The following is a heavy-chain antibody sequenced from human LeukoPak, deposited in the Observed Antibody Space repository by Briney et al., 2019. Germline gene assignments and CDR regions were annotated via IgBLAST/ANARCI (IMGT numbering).Heavy chain of an antibody. CDR2: IWYDGSNK. J-gene: IGHJ4*02. D-gene: IGHD3-16*01. V-gene: IGHV3-33*01. CDR1: GFTFSSYG. CDR3: ARDELMFGGVDYFDY. Sequence: PGGSLRLSCAASGFTFSSYGMHWARQAPGKALEWVAVIWYDGSNKYYADSVKGRFTISRDNSKNTLYLQMNSLRAEDTAVYYCARDELMFGGVDYFDYWGQGTLVTVSS.